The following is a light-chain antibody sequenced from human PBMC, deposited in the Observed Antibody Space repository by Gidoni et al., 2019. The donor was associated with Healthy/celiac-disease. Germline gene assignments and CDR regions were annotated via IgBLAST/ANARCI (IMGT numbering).Light chain of an antibody. CDR3: CSYAGSSTVV. CDR1: SSSVGSYKL. J-gene: IGLJ2*01. CDR2: ECS. V-gene: IGLV2-23*01. Sequence: QSALTPPPSVSGSPGRPITISCTGTSSSVGSYKLVFWYQQHPGKAPTLMIYECSKRPSGVDNRFAGSKAGNTASLTIAGLQAEDEADYYCCSYAGSSTVVFGGGTKLTVL.